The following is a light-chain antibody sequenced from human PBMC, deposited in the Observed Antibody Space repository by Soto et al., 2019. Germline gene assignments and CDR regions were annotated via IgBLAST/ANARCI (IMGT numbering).Light chain of an antibody. V-gene: IGKV3-15*01. J-gene: IGKJ1*01. CDR2: GAS. CDR1: QSVSSS. CDR3: QQYSEWPST. Sequence: EIVMTQSPATLSVSPGERATLSCRASQSVSSSVAWYQHKPGQTPRPLMHGASTRAIGIPARFSGSGSGTEFTLTISSLQSEDFAVYYCQQYSEWPSTFGQGTKVDIK.